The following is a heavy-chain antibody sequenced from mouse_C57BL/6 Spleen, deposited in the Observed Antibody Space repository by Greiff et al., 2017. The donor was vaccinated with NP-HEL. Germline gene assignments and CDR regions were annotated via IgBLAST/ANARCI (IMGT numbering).Heavy chain of an antibody. CDR2: ISRGSSTI. CDR1: GFTFSDYG. V-gene: IGHV5-17*01. D-gene: IGHD2-3*01. CDR3: ARKYDGYPDYYAMDY. J-gene: IGHJ4*01. Sequence: DVKLVESGGGLVKPGGSLKLSCAASGFTFSDYGMHWVRQAPEKGLEWVAYISRGSSTIYYADTVKGRFTISRDNAKNTLFLQMTSLRSEDTAMYYCARKYDGYPDYYAMDYWGQGTSVTVSS.